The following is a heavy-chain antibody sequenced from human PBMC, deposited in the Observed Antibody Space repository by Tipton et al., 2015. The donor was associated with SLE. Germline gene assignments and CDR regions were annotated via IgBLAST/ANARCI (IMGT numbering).Heavy chain of an antibody. Sequence: LRLSCTVSGGSIRSSRHFWGWIRQPPGKGLEWIGVLYYSGNTYYNPSLKSPVTLSIDTSKNQFSLEMTSVTTADTGVYYCARDFRAVAGRFFYYYMDVWGKGTTVTV. J-gene: IGHJ6*03. V-gene: IGHV4-39*07. CDR2: LYYSGNT. D-gene: IGHD6-13*01. CDR3: ARDFRAVAGRFFYYYMDV. CDR1: GGSIRSSRHF.